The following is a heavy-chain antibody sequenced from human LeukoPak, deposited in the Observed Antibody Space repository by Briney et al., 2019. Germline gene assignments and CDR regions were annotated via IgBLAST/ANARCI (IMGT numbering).Heavy chain of an antibody. CDR3: ASNPRRATVVEYYFDY. V-gene: IGHV1-46*01. D-gene: IGHD4-23*01. J-gene: IGHJ4*02. Sequence: ASVKVSCRASGYTFTSYYMHWVRQAPGQGLEWMGITNPSGGSTSYAQKFQGRVTMTRDTSTSTVYMELSSLRSEDTAVYYCASNPRRATVVEYYFDYWGQGTLVTVSS. CDR2: TNPSGGST. CDR1: GYTFTSYY.